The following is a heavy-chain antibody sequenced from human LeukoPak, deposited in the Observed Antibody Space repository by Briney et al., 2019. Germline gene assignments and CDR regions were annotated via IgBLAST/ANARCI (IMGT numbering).Heavy chain of an antibody. D-gene: IGHD6-13*01. V-gene: IGHV1-24*01. Sequence: GASVKVSCKVSGYTLTELSMHWVRQAPGKGLEWMGGFDPEDGETIYAQKFQGRVTMTEDTSTDTACMELSSLRSEDTAVYYCATNLIEAAAASFGDYWGQGTLVTVSS. CDR3: ATNLIEAAAASFGDY. CDR1: GYTLTELS. CDR2: FDPEDGET. J-gene: IGHJ4*02.